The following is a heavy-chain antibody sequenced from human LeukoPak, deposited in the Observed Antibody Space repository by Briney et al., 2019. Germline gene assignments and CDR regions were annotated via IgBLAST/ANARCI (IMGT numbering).Heavy chain of an antibody. CDR3: ARVRQQLGAFDI. D-gene: IGHD6-13*01. V-gene: IGHV4-61*08. Sequence: KTSETLSLTCTVSGDTFSSGDYYWSWIRQPPGKGLEWIGYIYYSGSTNYNPSLKSRVTISVDASKNQFSLKLSSVTAADTAVYYCARVRQQLGAFDIWGQGTMVTVSS. J-gene: IGHJ3*02. CDR2: IYYSGST. CDR1: GDTFSSGDYY.